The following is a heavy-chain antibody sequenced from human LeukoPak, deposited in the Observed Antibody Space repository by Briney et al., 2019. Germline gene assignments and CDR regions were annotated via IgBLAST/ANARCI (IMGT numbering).Heavy chain of an antibody. CDR1: GGSISPYY. Sequence: ETLSLTCTVSGGSISPYYWSWVRQAPGKGLEWVSAISGSGGSTYYADSVKGRFTISRDNSKNTLYLQMNSLRAEDTAVYYCAKVRYYDFWSGYLRENWFDPWGQGTLVTVSS. D-gene: IGHD3-3*01. CDR3: AKVRYYDFWSGYLRENWFDP. CDR2: ISGSGGST. J-gene: IGHJ5*02. V-gene: IGHV3-23*01.